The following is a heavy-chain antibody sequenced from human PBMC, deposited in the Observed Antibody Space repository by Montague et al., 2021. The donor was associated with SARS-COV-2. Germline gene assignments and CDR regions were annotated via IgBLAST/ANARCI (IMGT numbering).Heavy chain of an antibody. Sequence: SETLSLTCSVSGGSINNYFWGWIRQSPGKGLEWVGYMHSAGRTAYNPSRKGRVIISVDTSKTQISLKLSSVSAADTALYYCARAVVGAKTATIESWGQGTLVTVSS. V-gene: IGHV4-59*01. D-gene: IGHD2-15*01. CDR3: ARAVVGAKTATIES. CDR1: GGSINNYF. CDR2: MHSAGRT. J-gene: IGHJ4*02.